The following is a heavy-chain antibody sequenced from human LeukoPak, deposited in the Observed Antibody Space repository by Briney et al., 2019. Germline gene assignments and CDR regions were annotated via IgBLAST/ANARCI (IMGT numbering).Heavy chain of an antibody. CDR3: ARALLWFGEPSHIDY. V-gene: IGHV1-18*01. J-gene: IGHJ4*02. Sequence: ASVKVSCKASGYTFTSYGISWVRQAPGQGLEWMGWITAYNDNTNYAQKLQGRVTMTTDTSTSTAYKELRSLRSDDTAVYYCARALLWFGEPSHIDYWGQGTLVTVSS. CDR2: ITAYNDNT. CDR1: GYTFTSYG. D-gene: IGHD3-10*01.